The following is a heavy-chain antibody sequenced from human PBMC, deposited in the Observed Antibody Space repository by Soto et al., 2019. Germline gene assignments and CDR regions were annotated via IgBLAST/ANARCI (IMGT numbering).Heavy chain of an antibody. V-gene: IGHV3-43D*04. J-gene: IGHJ6*02. D-gene: IGHD3-9*01. CDR1: GFTFDDYA. CDR3: AKDQADYDILPLRGMDV. CDR2: ISWDGGST. Sequence: PVGSLRLSCAASGFTFDDYAMHWVRQAPGKGLEWVSLISWDGGSTYYADSVKGRFTISRDNSKNSLYLQMNSLRAEDTALYYCAKDQADYDILPLRGMDVWGQGTTVTVSS.